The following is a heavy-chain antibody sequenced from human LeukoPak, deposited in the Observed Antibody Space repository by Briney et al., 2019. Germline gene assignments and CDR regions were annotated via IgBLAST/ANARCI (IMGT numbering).Heavy chain of an antibody. CDR1: GGSISSYY. V-gene: IGHV4-59*01. D-gene: IGHD3-22*01. J-gene: IGHJ2*01. CDR2: IYYSGST. Sequence: PSETLSLTCTVSGGSISSYYWSWIRQPPGKGLEWIGYIYYSGSTNYNPSLKSRVTISVDTSKNQFSLKLSSVTAADTAVYYCARAADYYDSSGPYWYFDLWGRGTLVTVSS. CDR3: ARAADYYDSSGPYWYFDL.